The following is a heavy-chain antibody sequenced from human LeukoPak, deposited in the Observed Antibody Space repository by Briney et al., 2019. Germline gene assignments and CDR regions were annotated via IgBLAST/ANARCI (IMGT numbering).Heavy chain of an antibody. CDR3: AKDVRRCNGACT. V-gene: IGHV3-23*01. CDR2: ISASGGDT. CDR1: GFSFSTYS. Sequence: GGSLRLSCAASGFSFSTYSFSWVRQAPGKGLEWVSGISASGGDTSYADSVKGRFTISRDNSKNTLSLQMNSLRVEDTAIYYCAKDVRRCNGACTWGQGTLVTVSS. D-gene: IGHD2-8*01. J-gene: IGHJ5*02.